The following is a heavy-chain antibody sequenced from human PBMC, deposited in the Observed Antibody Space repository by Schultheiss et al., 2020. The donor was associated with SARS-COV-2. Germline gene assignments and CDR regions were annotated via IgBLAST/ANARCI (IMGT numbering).Heavy chain of an antibody. CDR2: IYYSGST. V-gene: IGHV4-61*01. CDR3: ARFSPYCSGGSCHNWFDP. Sequence: SETLSLTCTVSGGSVSSGSYYWSWIRQPPGKGLEWIGYIYYSGSTNYNPSLKSRVTISVDTSKNQFSLKLSSVSAADTAVYYCARFSPYCSGGSCHNWFDPWGQGTLVTAPQ. CDR1: GGSVSSGSYY. J-gene: IGHJ5*02. D-gene: IGHD2-15*01.